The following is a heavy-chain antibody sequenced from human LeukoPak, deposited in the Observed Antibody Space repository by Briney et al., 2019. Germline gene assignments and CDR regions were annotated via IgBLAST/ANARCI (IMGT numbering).Heavy chain of an antibody. CDR1: GYTFTGYY. J-gene: IGHJ6*02. CDR3: ARDRWFGEYPYGMDV. D-gene: IGHD3-10*01. V-gene: IGHV1-2*02. Sequence: GASVKVSCKASGYTFTGYYMHWVRQAPGQGVEWMGWINPNSGGTNYAQKFQGRVTMTRDTSISTAYMELSRLRSDDTAVYYCARDRWFGEYPYGMDVWGQGTTVTVSS. CDR2: INPNSGGT.